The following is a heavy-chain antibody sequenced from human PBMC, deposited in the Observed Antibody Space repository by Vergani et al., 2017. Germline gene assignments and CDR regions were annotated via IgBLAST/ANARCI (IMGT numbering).Heavy chain of an antibody. Sequence: QVTLQESGPVLVKPTETLTLTCTVSGFSLSNARMGVSWIRQPPGKALEWLAHIFSNDEKSYSTSLKSRLTISKDTSKSQVVLTMTNMDPVDTATYYCARIRPEQLGHYYYYYGMDVWGQGTTVTVSS. D-gene: IGHD6-13*01. CDR3: ARIRPEQLGHYYYYYGMDV. CDR1: GFSLSNARMG. V-gene: IGHV2-26*01. CDR2: IFSNDEK. J-gene: IGHJ6*02.